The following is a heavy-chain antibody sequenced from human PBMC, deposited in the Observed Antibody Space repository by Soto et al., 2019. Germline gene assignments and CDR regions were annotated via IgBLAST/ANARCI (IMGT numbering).Heavy chain of an antibody. Sequence: PGGSLRLSCAASGFTFDDYAMHWVRQAPGKGLEWVSGFSWNSGSIGYADSVKGRFTISRDNAKNSLYLQMNSLRAEDTALYYCARNGGEEYCSGGSCSYYYYYMDVWGKGTTVTVSS. CDR3: ARNGGEEYCSGGSCSYYYYYMDV. V-gene: IGHV3-9*01. J-gene: IGHJ6*03. CDR1: GFTFDDYA. D-gene: IGHD2-15*01. CDR2: FSWNSGSI.